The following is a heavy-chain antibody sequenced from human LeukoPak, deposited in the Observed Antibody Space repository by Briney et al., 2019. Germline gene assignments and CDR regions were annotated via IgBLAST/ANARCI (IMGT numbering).Heavy chain of an antibody. CDR2: INHSGST. D-gene: IGHD3-3*01. Sequence: SETLSLTCAVYGGSFSGYYWSWIRQPPGKGLEWTGEINHSGSTNYNPSLKSRVTISVDTSKNQFSLKLSSVTAADTAVYYCARGLRFLEWWTYNWFDPWGQGTLVTVSS. V-gene: IGHV4-34*01. CDR1: GGSFSGYY. J-gene: IGHJ5*02. CDR3: ARGLRFLEWWTYNWFDP.